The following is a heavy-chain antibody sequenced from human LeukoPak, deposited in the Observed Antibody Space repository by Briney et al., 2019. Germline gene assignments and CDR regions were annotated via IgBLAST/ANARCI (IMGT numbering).Heavy chain of an antibody. V-gene: IGHV3-21*01. Sequence: PGGSLRLSCAASGFTFSSYWMNWVRQAPGKGLEWVSSISGSSDYIFHADSVKGRFTMSRDNAKNSLYLQMNSLRAEDTAVYYCARVLFGYYGVDVWGQGTTVTVPS. J-gene: IGHJ6*02. CDR1: GFTFSSYW. CDR3: ARVLFGYYGVDV. D-gene: IGHD3-3*01. CDR2: ISGSSDYI.